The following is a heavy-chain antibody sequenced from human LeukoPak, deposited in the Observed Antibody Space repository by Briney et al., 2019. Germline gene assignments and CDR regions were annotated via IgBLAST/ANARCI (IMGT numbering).Heavy chain of an antibody. Sequence: GGSLRLSCAASGFTPSDYSMNWVRQAPGKGLEWVSTISSDPNYIYYGASVRGRFTISRDNAENSLFLQMNSLRAEGTAVYYCARDLRYGVVLETDDRGNYWGQGTLVVVSS. V-gene: IGHV3-21*01. CDR3: ARDLRYGVVLETDDRGNY. CDR2: ISSDPNYI. J-gene: IGHJ4*02. CDR1: GFTPSDYS. D-gene: IGHD5-18*01.